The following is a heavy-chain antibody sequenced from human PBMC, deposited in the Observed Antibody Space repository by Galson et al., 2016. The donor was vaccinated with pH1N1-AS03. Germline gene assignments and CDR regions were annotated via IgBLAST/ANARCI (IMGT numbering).Heavy chain of an antibody. D-gene: IGHD3-22*01. Sequence: SCKASGYTFTGYYMHWVRQAPGQGLEWTGWINPNSGGTNYARKFQGRVTMTRDTSISTAYMELSRLRSGDTAVYYCARSHPAFDSSGYYYDYWGQGTLVTVSS. CDR3: ARSHPAFDSSGYYYDY. J-gene: IGHJ4*02. CDR2: INPNSGGT. CDR1: GYTFTGYY. V-gene: IGHV1-2*02.